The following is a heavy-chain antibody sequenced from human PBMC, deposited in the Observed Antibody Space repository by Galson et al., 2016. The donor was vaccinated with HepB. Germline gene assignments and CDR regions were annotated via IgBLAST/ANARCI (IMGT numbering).Heavy chain of an antibody. CDR2: IDWDDDK. V-gene: IGHV2-70*01. D-gene: IGHD4-17*01. Sequence: PALVKPTQTLTLTCTFSGFSLTTTGMCVSWIRQSPGKALEWLAVIDWDDDKYYTTSLNLKTRLTISKDTSKNQVVLTMTNMDPVDTATYYCARAVAMTTGNEHDYVDFYFDPWGQGTLVTVSS. CDR1: GFSLTTTGMC. J-gene: IGHJ4*02. CDR3: ARAVAMTTGNEHDYVDFYFDP.